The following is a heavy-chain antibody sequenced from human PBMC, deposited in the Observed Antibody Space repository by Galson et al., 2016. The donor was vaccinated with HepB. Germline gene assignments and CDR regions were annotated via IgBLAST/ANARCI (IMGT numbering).Heavy chain of an antibody. CDR1: GFTFSKYW. V-gene: IGHV3-74*01. J-gene: IGHJ4*02. Sequence: SLRLSCAASGFTFSKYWMHWVRQAPGKGLVWVSRINSDGSSTSYADSVKGRFTISRDNSKNTLSLHMSSLRVEDTAVYYCARSSGSGVDYWGQGTMVTVSS. CDR3: ARSSGSGVDY. D-gene: IGHD3-10*01. CDR2: INSDGSST.